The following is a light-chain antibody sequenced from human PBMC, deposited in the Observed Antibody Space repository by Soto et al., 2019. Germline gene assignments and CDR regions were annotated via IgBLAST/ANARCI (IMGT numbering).Light chain of an antibody. Sequence: QAVVTQPPSVSGTPGQRVTISCSGSSSNIETNLVHWYQHLPGASPRLLIYNNDQRPSGVPDRFSASKSGTSASQAISGLRSEDEADYYCTATDDRLTGPVFGGGTKLTVL. CDR2: NND. CDR1: SSNIETNL. V-gene: IGLV1-47*02. CDR3: TATDDRLTGPV. J-gene: IGLJ2*01.